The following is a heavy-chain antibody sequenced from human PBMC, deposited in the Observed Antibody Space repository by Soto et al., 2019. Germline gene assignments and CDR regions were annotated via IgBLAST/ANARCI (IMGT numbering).Heavy chain of an antibody. CDR2: IKQDGSEK. CDR3: ARTWVLRYFDWLDAFDI. CDR1: GFTFSSYW. Sequence: GGSLRLSCAASGFTFSSYWMSWVRQAPGKGLEWVANIKQDGSEKYYVDSVKGRFTISRDNAKNSLYLQMNSLRAEDTAVYYCARTWVLRYFDWLDAFDIWGQGTMVTVSS. J-gene: IGHJ3*02. D-gene: IGHD3-9*01. V-gene: IGHV3-7*01.